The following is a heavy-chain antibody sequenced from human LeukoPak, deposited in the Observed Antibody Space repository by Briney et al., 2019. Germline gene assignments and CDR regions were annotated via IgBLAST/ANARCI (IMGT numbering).Heavy chain of an antibody. CDR3: ARGGGIAVDY. D-gene: IGHD6-13*01. J-gene: IGHJ4*02. V-gene: IGHV4-34*01. CDR1: GGSFSGYY. Sequence: PSETLSLTCAVYGGSFSGYYWTWIRQPPGKGLEWIGEINHSGSTNYNPSLKSRVTIPVDTSKNQFSLKLSSVTAADTAVYYCARGGGIAVDYWGQGTLVTVSS. CDR2: INHSGST.